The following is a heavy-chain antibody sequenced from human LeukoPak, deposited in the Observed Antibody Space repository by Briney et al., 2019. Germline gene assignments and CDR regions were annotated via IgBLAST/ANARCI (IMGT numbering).Heavy chain of an antibody. V-gene: IGHV3-33*01. J-gene: IGHJ4*02. D-gene: IGHD3-22*01. CDR1: GFTFSSYG. Sequence: GRSLRLSCAASGFTFSSYGMHWVRQAPGKGLEWVAVIWYDGSNKYYADSVKGRFTISRGNAKNSLYLQMNSLRAEDTAVYYCARDGAGSYYYDSSGYYHPSYWGQGTLVTVSS. CDR3: ARDGAGSYYYDSSGYYHPSY. CDR2: IWYDGSNK.